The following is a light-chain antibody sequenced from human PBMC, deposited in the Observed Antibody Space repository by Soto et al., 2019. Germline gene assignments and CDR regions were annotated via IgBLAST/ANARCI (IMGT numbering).Light chain of an antibody. CDR1: QGISSY. CDR3: QQLNSYPMYT. CDR2: AAS. J-gene: IGKJ2*01. V-gene: IGKV1-9*01. Sequence: DIQLTQSPSFLSASVGDRVTITCRASQGISSYLAWYQQKPGKAPKLLIYAASTLQSGVPSRFSGSGSGTEFTLTISSLQPEDFATYYCQQLNSYPMYTFGQGTKLGIK.